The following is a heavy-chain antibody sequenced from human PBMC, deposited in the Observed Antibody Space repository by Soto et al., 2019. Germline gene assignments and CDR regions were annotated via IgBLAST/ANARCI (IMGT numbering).Heavy chain of an antibody. Sequence: EVQLVESGGGVVRPGGSLRLSCAASGFNFDDYGMSWVRQAPGKGLEWVSGINWNGGSTGYADSVKGRFTISRDNAKNSLYVQMNSLIAEDTALYYCSRSPYYDDSSGSYYYWYFDLWGRGTLVTVSS. CDR2: INWNGGST. CDR1: GFNFDDYG. J-gene: IGHJ2*01. D-gene: IGHD3-22*01. V-gene: IGHV3-20*04. CDR3: SRSPYYDDSSGSYYYWYFDL.